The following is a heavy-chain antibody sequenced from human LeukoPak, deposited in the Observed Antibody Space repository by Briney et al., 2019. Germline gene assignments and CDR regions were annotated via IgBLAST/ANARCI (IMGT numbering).Heavy chain of an antibody. V-gene: IGHV3-30*04. D-gene: IGHD6-19*01. CDR1: GFTFSSYA. CDR2: ISYDGSNK. Sequence: GRSLRLSCAASGFTFSSYAMHWVRQGPGKGLEGVAVISYDGSNKYYADSVKGRFTISRDNYKNTLYLQMNSLSAEDTAVYYCARASGWYPLFDYWGQGTLVTVSS. J-gene: IGHJ4*02. CDR3: ARASGWYPLFDY.